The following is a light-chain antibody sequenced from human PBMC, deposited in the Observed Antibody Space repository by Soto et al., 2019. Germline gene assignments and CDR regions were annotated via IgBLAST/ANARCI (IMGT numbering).Light chain of an antibody. Sequence: DIPMTQSPSSLSASVGDRVTITCRASQSIVSHLNWYQQKPGRAPRLLIYAASTLQNGVPSTFSGSGSGTDFTLTISSLQPEDFATYYCQQSYSTPRTFGQGTKVEIK. CDR1: QSIVSH. CDR3: QQSYSTPRT. V-gene: IGKV1-39*01. CDR2: AAS. J-gene: IGKJ1*01.